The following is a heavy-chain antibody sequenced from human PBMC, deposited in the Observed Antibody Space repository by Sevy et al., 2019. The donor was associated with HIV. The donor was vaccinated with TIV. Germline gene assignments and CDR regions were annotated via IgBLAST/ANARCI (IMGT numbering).Heavy chain of an antibody. CDR2: ISAYSGDT. J-gene: IGHJ4*02. CDR1: GYTFKTYG. CDR3: ARDKPQGVVIIPGSMWGGVDY. Sequence: ASVKVSCKTFGYTFKTYGISWVRQAPGQGLEWMGWISAYSGDTNFAQKFQGSVTMHTDTSTSTAYMELSRLRSDDTAVYSWARDKPQGVVIIPGSMWGGVDYWGQGTVVTVSS. V-gene: IGHV1-18*01. D-gene: IGHD2-2*01.